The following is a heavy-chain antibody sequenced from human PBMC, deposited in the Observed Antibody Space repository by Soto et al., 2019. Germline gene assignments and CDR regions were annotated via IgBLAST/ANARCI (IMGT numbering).Heavy chain of an antibody. CDR3: ARGSTHYGMDV. V-gene: IGHV1-18*04. D-gene: IGHD1-1*01. Sequence: QVQLVQSGAEVKKPGASVKVSCKTSGYTFINNGINWVRQAPGQGLEWMGWISGYNGNTAYAQKLQGRVTMTTDTFTSTAYMELRSLRSDDTAVYYCARGSTHYGMDVWGQGTTVTVSS. CDR2: ISGYNGNT. J-gene: IGHJ6*02. CDR1: GYTFINNG.